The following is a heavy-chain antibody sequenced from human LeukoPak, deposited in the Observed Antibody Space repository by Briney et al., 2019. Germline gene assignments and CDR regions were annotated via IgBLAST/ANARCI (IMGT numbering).Heavy chain of an antibody. CDR3: ARGWNYAFRFDS. J-gene: IGHJ4*02. CDR2: ISSSGSTI. D-gene: IGHD1-7*01. CDR1: GFTFSDYY. Sequence: KPGGSLRLSCAASGFTFSDYYMSWIRQAPGKGLEWVSYISSSGSTIYYADSVKGRFTISRDNAKNLVYLQMNSLGAEDTALYYCARGWNYAFRFDSWGQGTLVTVSS. V-gene: IGHV3-11*04.